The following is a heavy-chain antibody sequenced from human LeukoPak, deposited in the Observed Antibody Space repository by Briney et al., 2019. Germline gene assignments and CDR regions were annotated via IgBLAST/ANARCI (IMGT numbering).Heavy chain of an antibody. CDR2: ISYDGSEK. J-gene: IGHJ4*02. Sequence: GGSLRLSCAASGYTFSANGMHWIRQAPGKGLEWMGMISYDGSEKYYGDSVKGRFTISRDDSKSTLFLQMNSLRAEDTAVYYCARGVAAAGTTLDYWGQGTLVTVSS. CDR1: GYTFSANG. D-gene: IGHD6-13*01. CDR3: ARGVAAAGTTLDY. V-gene: IGHV3-33*01.